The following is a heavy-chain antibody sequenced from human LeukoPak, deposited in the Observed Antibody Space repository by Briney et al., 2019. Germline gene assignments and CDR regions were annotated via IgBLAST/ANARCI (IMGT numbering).Heavy chain of an antibody. Sequence: SETLSLTCTVSGYSINNGYYWGWIRQPPGKGLEWIGSIYHSGSTYYKPSLQSRVTISVDTSKNQFSLKLSSVTAADTAVYYCARSEYDYVWGSYRFDYWGQGTLVTVSS. J-gene: IGHJ4*02. V-gene: IGHV4-38-2*02. D-gene: IGHD3-16*02. CDR1: GYSINNGYY. CDR3: ARSEYDYVWGSYRFDY. CDR2: IYHSGST.